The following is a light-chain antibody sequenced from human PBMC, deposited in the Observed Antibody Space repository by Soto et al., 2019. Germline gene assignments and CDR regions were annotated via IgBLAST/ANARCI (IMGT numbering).Light chain of an antibody. CDR2: DVT. J-gene: IGLJ3*02. CDR1: SSDVGGYNY. CDR3: TSYTTSSPYFV. Sequence: QSALTQPASVSGSPGQSITISCTGTSSDVGGYNYVSWYQHHPGKAPKLMIYDVTNRPSGVSNRFSGSKSGNTASLTISGLQAEDEADYYSTSYTTSSPYFVFGGGTKVTVL. V-gene: IGLV2-14*03.